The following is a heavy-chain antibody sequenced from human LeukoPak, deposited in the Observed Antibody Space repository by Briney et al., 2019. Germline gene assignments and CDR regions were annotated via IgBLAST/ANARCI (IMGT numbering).Heavy chain of an antibody. J-gene: IGHJ4*02. CDR3: ARDPAYGALDY. CDR2: ISPDGSKR. D-gene: IGHD4-17*01. CDR1: GLPFRHQW. Sequence: GGSLRLSCTASGLPFRHQWMTWVRQAPGKGLEWMANISPDGSKRGLVDSVGGRFTISRDNAKNSVYLQMNSLGPEDTAVYFCARDPAYGALDYWGQGTLVTVSS. V-gene: IGHV3-7*01.